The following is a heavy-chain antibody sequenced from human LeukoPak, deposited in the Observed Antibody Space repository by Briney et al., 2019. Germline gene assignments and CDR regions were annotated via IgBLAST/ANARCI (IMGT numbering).Heavy chain of an antibody. V-gene: IGHV1-69*13. CDR1: GGTFPSAA. Sequence: ASVKVSCKASGGTFPSAAMSWVRQAPGQGLEWVGHIILMFGTTTYAQKFQGRVTITADESTRTVHMELNSLTSDDTAIYYCTRDEHKGSATFNYWGQGTLVIVSS. D-gene: IGHD3-10*01. CDR3: TRDEHKGSATFNY. J-gene: IGHJ4*02. CDR2: IILMFGTT.